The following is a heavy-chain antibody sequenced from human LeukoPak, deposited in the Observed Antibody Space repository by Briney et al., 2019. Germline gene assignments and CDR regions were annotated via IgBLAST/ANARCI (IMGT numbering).Heavy chain of an antibody. D-gene: IGHD4-23*01. CDR1: GGSIRSSNW. Sequence: PSETLSLTCDVSGGSIRSSNWWSWVRQPPGQGLEWIGEIYHSGSTNYNPSLKSRVTISVDKSKNQFSLKLSSVTAADTAVYYCAIGGNPNWFDPWGQGTLVTVSS. J-gene: IGHJ5*02. CDR2: IYHSGST. CDR3: AIGGNPNWFDP. V-gene: IGHV4-4*02.